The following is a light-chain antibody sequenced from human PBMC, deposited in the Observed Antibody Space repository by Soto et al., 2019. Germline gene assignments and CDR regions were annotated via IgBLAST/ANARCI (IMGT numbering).Light chain of an antibody. V-gene: IGLV1-47*01. CDR3: AAWDDSLSVVYV. Sequence: QSVRTQPPSASGTPGQRVTISCSGSSSNIGSNYVYWYQQLPGTAPKLLIYRNNQRPSGVPDRFSGSKSGTSASLAISGLRSEDEADYYCAAWDDSLSVVYVFGTGTRSPS. CDR1: SSNIGSNY. CDR2: RNN. J-gene: IGLJ1*01.